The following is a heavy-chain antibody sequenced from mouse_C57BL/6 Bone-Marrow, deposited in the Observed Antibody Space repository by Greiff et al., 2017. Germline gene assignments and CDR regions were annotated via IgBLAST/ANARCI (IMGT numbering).Heavy chain of an antibody. CDR2: IYPGSGST. D-gene: IGHD1-1*01. V-gene: IGHV1-55*01. CDR1: GYTFTSYW. Sequence: QVQLQQPGAELVKPGASVKLSCKASGYTFTSYWITWVKQRPGQGLEWIGDIYPGSGSTNYNEKFKSKATLTVDTSSSTAYMQLSSLTSEDSAVYYCARCYYYYAMDYWGQGTSVTVFS. J-gene: IGHJ4*01. CDR3: ARCYYYYAMDY.